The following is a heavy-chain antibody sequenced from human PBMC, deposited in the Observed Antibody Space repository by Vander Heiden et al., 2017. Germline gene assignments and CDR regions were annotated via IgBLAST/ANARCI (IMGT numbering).Heavy chain of an antibody. Sequence: QVQLQQWGAGLLKPSETLSRTCGVSNGSFSRYYWPWLRQPPGKGLEWIGEINHRGSTNDNPSFKRRVTFSVDTSKNQFSLKLSSVTAADTAVYYCAGRYSYYGLDVWGQGTTVTVSS. J-gene: IGHJ6*02. CDR2: INHRGST. D-gene: IGHD1-26*01. V-gene: IGHV4-34*01. CDR3: AGRYSYYGLDV. CDR1: NGSFSRYY.